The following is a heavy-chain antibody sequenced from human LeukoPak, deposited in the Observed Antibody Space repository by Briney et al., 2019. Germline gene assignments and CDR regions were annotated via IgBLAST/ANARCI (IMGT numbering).Heavy chain of an antibody. Sequence: GGSLRLSCAASGFTFSSYWTSWVRQAPGKGLEWVANIKQDGSEKYYVDSVKGRFTISRDNAKNSLYLQMNSLRAEDTAVYYCARDDGDSYGEDYWGQGTLVTVSS. CDR3: ARDDGDSYGEDY. D-gene: IGHD5-18*01. CDR2: IKQDGSEK. CDR1: GFTFSSYW. V-gene: IGHV3-7*01. J-gene: IGHJ4*02.